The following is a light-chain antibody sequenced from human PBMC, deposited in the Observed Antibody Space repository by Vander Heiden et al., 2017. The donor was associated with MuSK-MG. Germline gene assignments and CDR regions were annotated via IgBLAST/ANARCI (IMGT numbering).Light chain of an antibody. Sequence: VLLTQSPAPLSLSPGERSAPSCRASQRGSSYLASYQQQHGQAPRLLLYDASNSAAGITATLSGGGSGTTYTLTISSREQADDAVYYCQQRCNWRTTFGQGTRLEIK. CDR2: DAS. CDR3: QQRCNWRTT. V-gene: IGKV3-11*01. CDR1: QRGSSY. J-gene: IGKJ5*01.